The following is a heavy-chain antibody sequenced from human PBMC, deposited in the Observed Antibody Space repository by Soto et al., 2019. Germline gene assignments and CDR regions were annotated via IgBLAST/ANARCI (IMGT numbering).Heavy chain of an antibody. CDR2: IYHTGST. Sequence: SETLSLTCSVSGGSISTVGHYWTWIRQPPGKGLEWIGSIYHTGSTYYSKSLRSRLTMSVDTTKSQFSLRLSSVTAADTAVYYCARATGTLRSRNCDYWGQGSLVTVSS. CDR3: ARATGTLRSRNCDY. J-gene: IGHJ4*02. V-gene: IGHV4-31*03. D-gene: IGHD1-1*01. CDR1: GGSISTVGHY.